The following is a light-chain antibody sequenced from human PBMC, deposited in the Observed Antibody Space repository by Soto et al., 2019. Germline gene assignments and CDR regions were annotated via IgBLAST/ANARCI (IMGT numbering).Light chain of an antibody. CDR1: QGITNY. CDR2: GAS. J-gene: IGKJ1*01. Sequence: DVQMTQSPSSLSASVGDRVTLTCRASQGITNYLAWYQQKPGKVPKLLIYGASTLQSGVPSRFSGSGSGTDFTLTIDSLQPEDVATYYCQKYNSAHSYSFGQGTKVEIK. CDR3: QKYNSAHSYS. V-gene: IGKV1-27*01.